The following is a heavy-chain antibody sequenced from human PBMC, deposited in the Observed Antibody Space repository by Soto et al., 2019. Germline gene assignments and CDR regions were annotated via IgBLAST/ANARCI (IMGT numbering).Heavy chain of an antibody. J-gene: IGHJ6*02. V-gene: IGHV6-1*01. CDR2: TYYRSKWYN. CDR1: GDSVSSNSAA. CDR3: ARGVYAGTTYPYYYYGMDV. D-gene: IGHD1-7*01. Sequence: PSQTLSLTCVISGDSVSSNSAAWNWIRQSPSRGLEWLGRTYYRSKWYNDYAVSVKSRITINPDTSKNQFSLQLNSVTPEDTAVYYCARGVYAGTTYPYYYYGMDVWGQGTTVTVSS.